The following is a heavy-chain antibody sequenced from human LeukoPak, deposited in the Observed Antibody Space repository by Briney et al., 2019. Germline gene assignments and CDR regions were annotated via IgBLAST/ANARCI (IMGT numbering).Heavy chain of an antibody. CDR1: GGSISSYY. D-gene: IGHD3-10*01. J-gene: IGHJ3*02. CDR2: IYYSGKT. CDR3: AKDQGSPDAFDI. V-gene: IGHV4-59*01. Sequence: MPSETLSLTCTVSGGSISSYYWSWIRQPPGKGLEWIGHIYYSGKTNYSPSLKSRVIISVDTSKNQFSLRLSSVTAADTAVYYCAKDQGSPDAFDIWGQGTIVTVSS.